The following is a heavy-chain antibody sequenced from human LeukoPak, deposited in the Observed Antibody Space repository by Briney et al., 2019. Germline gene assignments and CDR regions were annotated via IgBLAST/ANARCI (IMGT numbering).Heavy chain of an antibody. CDR3: ARLWEREIEGY. CDR2: IIPIFGTA. D-gene: IGHD5-18*01. V-gene: IGHV1-69*13. CDR1: GGTFSSYA. J-gene: IGHJ4*02. Sequence: GASVKVSCKASGGTFSSYAISWVRQAPGQGLEWMGGIIPIFGTANYAQKFQGRVTITADEFTSTAFMELSSLRSEDTAVYYCARLWEREIEGYWGQGTLVTVSS.